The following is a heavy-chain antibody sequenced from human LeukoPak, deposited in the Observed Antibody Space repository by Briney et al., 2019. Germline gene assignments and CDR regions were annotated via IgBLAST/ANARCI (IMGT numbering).Heavy chain of an antibody. D-gene: IGHD4-11*01. CDR3: ARQHYSNGWFDP. CDR1: GGSISSYY. V-gene: IGHV4-59*08. CDR2: IYYSGST. J-gene: IGHJ5*02. Sequence: SETLSLTCTVSGGSISSYYWSWIRQPPGKGLEWIGYIYYSGSTNYSPSLKSRVTISVDTSKNQFPLKLSSVAAADTAVYYCARQHYSNGWFDPWGQGTLVTVSS.